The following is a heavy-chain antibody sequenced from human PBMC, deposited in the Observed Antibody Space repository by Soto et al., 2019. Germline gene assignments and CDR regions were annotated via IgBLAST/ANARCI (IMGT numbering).Heavy chain of an antibody. CDR1: GFTFNTYG. D-gene: IGHD2-15*01. Sequence: GGSLRLSCAASGFTFNTYGMNWVRQAPGKGLEWVAIIWYDGSLKYYADSMKGRFTISRDNSKNTMYLQMNNLRAEDTAVYYCARDGYCSGGSCYSVPVFDYWGQGTLVTVSS. J-gene: IGHJ4*02. V-gene: IGHV3-30*02. CDR3: ARDGYCSGGSCYSVPVFDY. CDR2: IWYDGSLK.